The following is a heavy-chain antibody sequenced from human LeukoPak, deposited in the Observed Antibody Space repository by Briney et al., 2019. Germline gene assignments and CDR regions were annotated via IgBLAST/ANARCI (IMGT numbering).Heavy chain of an antibody. CDR1: GFTLSSYW. D-gene: IGHD6-19*01. CDR3: ARAGSSGWDY. Sequence: GGSLRLSCAASGFTLSSYWMHWVRQAPGKGLVWVSRINSDGSSISYADSVKGRFTISRDNAKNTLYLQTNSLRAEDTAVYYCARAGSSGWDYWGQGTLVTVSS. V-gene: IGHV3-74*01. CDR2: INSDGSSI. J-gene: IGHJ4*02.